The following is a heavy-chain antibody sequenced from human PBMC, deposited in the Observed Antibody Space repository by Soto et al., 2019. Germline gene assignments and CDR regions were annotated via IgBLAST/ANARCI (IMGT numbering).Heavy chain of an antibody. Sequence: GESLKISCKDSGYSFTSYWIIWVLQMPGKGLEWMGRIDPSDSYTNYSPSFQGHVTISADKSISTAYLQWSSLKASDTAMYYCARADIVVVQAGGWFDPWGQGTLVTVSS. J-gene: IGHJ5*02. CDR2: IDPSDSYT. CDR3: ARADIVVVQAGGWFDP. D-gene: IGHD2-2*01. V-gene: IGHV5-10-1*01. CDR1: GYSFTSYW.